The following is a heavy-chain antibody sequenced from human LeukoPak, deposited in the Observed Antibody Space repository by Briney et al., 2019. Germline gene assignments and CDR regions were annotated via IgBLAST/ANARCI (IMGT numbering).Heavy chain of an antibody. D-gene: IGHD2-15*01. CDR1: GFTFSSYA. J-gene: IGHJ5*02. Sequence: GGSLRLSCAASGFTFSSYAMSWVRQAPGKGLEWVSSISSSSSYIYYADSVKGRFTISRDNAKNSLFLQMNSLRAEDTAVYYCARSGVVVAALERGVANWFDPWGQGTLVTVSS. CDR3: ARSGVVVAALERGVANWFDP. V-gene: IGHV3-21*01. CDR2: ISSSSSYI.